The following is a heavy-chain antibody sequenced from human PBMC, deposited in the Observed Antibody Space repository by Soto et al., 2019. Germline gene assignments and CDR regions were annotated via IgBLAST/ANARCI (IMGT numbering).Heavy chain of an antibody. V-gene: IGHV5-10-1*01. J-gene: IGHJ4*02. CDR3: ARQIYDSDTGPNFQYYFDS. CDR1: GYSFAGYW. Sequence: EESLKISCSGSGYSFAGYWITWVRQKPWKGLEWMGRIDPSDSQTYYSPSFRGHVTISATKSITTVFLQWSSLRASDTAMYYCARQIYDSDTGPNFQYYFDSWGQGTPVTVSS. D-gene: IGHD3-22*01. CDR2: IDPSDSQT.